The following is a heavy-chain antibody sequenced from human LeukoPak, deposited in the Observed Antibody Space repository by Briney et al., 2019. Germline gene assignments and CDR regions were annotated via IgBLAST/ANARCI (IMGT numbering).Heavy chain of an antibody. Sequence: ASVKVSCKASGHTFTSYYMHWVRQAPGQGLEWMGIINPSGGSTSYAQKFQGRVTMTRDTSTSTVYMELSSLRSEDTAVYYCARDRVGVHDSSGYWFDPWGQGTLVTVSS. CDR2: INPSGGST. V-gene: IGHV1-46*01. CDR1: GHTFTSYY. D-gene: IGHD3-22*01. CDR3: ARDRVGVHDSSGYWFDP. J-gene: IGHJ5*02.